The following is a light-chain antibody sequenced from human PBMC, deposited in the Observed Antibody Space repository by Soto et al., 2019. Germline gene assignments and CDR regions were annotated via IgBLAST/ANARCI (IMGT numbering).Light chain of an antibody. CDR3: QQYDNSPRT. Sequence: MVLTHCPGTLSLSPGERATVSCSASQSLSSGYLAWYQQRTGQSTRVLIYASSSRATGIPDRFSGSGSGKHFPLTISRLEPEDFAVYYCQQYDNSPRTFGQVTKVDIK. J-gene: IGKJ1*01. CDR1: QSLSSGY. V-gene: IGKV3-20*01. CDR2: ASS.